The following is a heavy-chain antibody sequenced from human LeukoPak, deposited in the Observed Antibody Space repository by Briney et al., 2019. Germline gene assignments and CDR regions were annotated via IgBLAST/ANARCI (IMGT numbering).Heavy chain of an antibody. J-gene: IGHJ4*02. V-gene: IGHV3-53*01. Sequence: GGSLRLSCAASNFIVSSNYMSWVRQAPGKGLEWVSVIYIDGSTYYGDSVKGRFTISRDNSKNTLYLQMNSLRAEDTAVYYCATDYFDYWGQGTLVAVSS. D-gene: IGHD1-14*01. CDR1: NFIVSSNY. CDR2: IYIDGST. CDR3: ATDYFDY.